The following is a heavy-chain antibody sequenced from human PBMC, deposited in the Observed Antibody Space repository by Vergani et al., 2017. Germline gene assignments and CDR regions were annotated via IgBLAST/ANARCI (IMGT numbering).Heavy chain of an antibody. V-gene: IGHV3-30*18. Sequence: QVQLVESGGGVVQPGRSLRLSCAASGFTFISYGMHWVRQAPGKGLEWVAVISYDGSNKYYADSVKGRFTISRDNSKNTLYLQMNSLRAEDTAVYYCAKVLSRVTTWAGPLDVWGQGTTVTVSS. CDR3: AKVLSRVTTWAGPLDV. CDR1: GFTFISYG. D-gene: IGHD4-17*01. CDR2: ISYDGSNK. J-gene: IGHJ6*02.